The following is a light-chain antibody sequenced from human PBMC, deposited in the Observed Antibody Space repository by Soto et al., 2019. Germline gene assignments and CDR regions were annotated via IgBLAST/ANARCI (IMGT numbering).Light chain of an antibody. CDR3: QQYGSSQET. V-gene: IGKV3-20*01. J-gene: IGKJ1*01. Sequence: EIVLTQSPATLSLSPGERATLSCRASQSVSSYLAWYQQKPGQAPRLLIYGASSRATGIPDRFSGSGSGTDFTLTISRLEPEDFAVYYCQQYGSSQETFGQGTKVDIK. CDR2: GAS. CDR1: QSVSSY.